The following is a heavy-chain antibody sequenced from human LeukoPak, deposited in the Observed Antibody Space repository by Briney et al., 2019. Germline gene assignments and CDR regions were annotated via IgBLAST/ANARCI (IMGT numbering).Heavy chain of an antibody. V-gene: IGHV3-48*02. Sequence: GGSLRLSCAASGFTSSSYALNWVRQAPGKGLEWVSYIDTSSNTIYYADSVKGRFTISRDNAKNSLYLQMNSLRDEDTAVYYCARRVVGAMPFDYWGQGTLVTVSS. CDR2: IDTSSNTI. D-gene: IGHD2-15*01. CDR3: ARRVVGAMPFDY. CDR1: GFTSSSYA. J-gene: IGHJ4*02.